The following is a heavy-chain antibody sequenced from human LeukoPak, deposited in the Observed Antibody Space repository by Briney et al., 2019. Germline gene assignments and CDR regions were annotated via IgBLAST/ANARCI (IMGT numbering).Heavy chain of an antibody. D-gene: IGHD6-13*01. Sequence: PSETLSLTCAIYGGSFDGYSWSWIRQSPGEGLEWIGRIYTRGNTNYNPSLKSRVTISIDTSKNQFSLKLSSVTAADTAVYYCARASAAGTLGYYYYYYMDVWGKGTTVTISS. J-gene: IGHJ6*03. CDR2: IYTRGNT. V-gene: IGHV4-59*10. CDR1: GGSFDGYS. CDR3: ARASAAGTLGYYYYYYMDV.